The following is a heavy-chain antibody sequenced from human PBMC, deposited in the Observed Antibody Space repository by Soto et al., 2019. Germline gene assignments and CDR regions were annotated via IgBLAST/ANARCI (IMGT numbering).Heavy chain of an antibody. J-gene: IGHJ4*02. CDR2: IYYTGNT. CDR3: ASGHDAYKVRY. CDR1: GGSISSGGTGSY. D-gene: IGHD1-1*01. Sequence: QVQLQESGPGLVKPSQTLSLTCTVSGGSISSGGTGSYWTWIRQLPGKGLEWIGYIYYTGNTYYNPSLKSRPTISIDPSENHFPLKLTSVTAADTAVYFCASGHDAYKVRYWGQGTLVTVSS. V-gene: IGHV4-31*03.